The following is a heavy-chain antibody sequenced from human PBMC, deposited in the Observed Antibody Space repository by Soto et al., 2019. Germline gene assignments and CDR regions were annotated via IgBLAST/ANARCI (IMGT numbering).Heavy chain of an antibody. D-gene: IGHD3-3*01. CDR2: INHTGGT. J-gene: IGHJ5*02. CDR1: GGSVNGYY. V-gene: IGHV4-34*02. CDR3: ATRITVFGVLIPPFDP. Sequence: QVHLQQWGAGLLKPSETLSLTCAVYGGSVNGYYWNWIRQPPGKGLEWIGEINHTGGTHSNPSLKRRVTRSVDTSKTQFALRLSSVTAADTAIYYWATRITVFGVLIPPFDPWGQGTQVTVSS.